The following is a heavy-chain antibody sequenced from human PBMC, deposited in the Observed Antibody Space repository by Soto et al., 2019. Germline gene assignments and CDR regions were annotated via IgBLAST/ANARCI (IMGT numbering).Heavy chain of an antibody. J-gene: IGHJ2*01. CDR1: GFTFSSYW. D-gene: IGHD4-17*01. Sequence: GGSLRLSCAASGFTFSSYWMSWVRQAPGKGLEWVANIKQDGSEKYYVDSVKGRFTISRDNAKNSLYLQMNSLRAEDTAVYYCARDLDYGDYARWYFDLWGRGTLVTVSS. V-gene: IGHV3-7*01. CDR2: IKQDGSEK. CDR3: ARDLDYGDYARWYFDL.